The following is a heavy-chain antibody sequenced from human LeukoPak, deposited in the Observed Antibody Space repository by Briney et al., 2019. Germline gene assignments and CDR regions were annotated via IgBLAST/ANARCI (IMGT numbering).Heavy chain of an antibody. J-gene: IGHJ6*02. CDR2: IDAGGGDT. CDR3: GRPTKYWLVRGNGVDV. V-gene: IGHV3-23*01. D-gene: IGHD6-19*01. Sequence: GASLRLPCAASGSTFTSYAMTWVRQAPGKGLEWVSSIDAGGGDTYHSDSVKGRFTISRDNSMNTLYLQMNSLRADDTAVYYCGRPTKYWLVRGNGVDVWGQGTTVTVSS. CDR1: GSTFTSYA.